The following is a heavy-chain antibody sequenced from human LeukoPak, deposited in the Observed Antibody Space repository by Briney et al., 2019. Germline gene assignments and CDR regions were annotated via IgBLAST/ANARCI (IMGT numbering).Heavy chain of an antibody. J-gene: IGHJ3*02. CDR1: GYTFTGYY. CDR3: ASNRGGLRDAFDI. D-gene: IGHD2/OR15-2a*01. Sequence: ASVKVSCKASGYTFTGYYMHWVRQAPGQGPEWMGWINPNSGGTINAQKFQGRVTTTRDTSISTAYMELSRLRFDDTAIYYCASNRGGLRDAFDIWGQGTLVTVSS. CDR2: INPNSGGT. V-gene: IGHV1-2*02.